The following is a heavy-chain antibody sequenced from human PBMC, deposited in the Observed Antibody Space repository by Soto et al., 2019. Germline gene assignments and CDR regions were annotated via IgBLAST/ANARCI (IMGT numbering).Heavy chain of an antibody. CDR3: ARGGYSGYDYPYYYGMDV. Sequence: SVKVSCKASGGTFSSYAISWVRQAPGQGLEWMGGVIPIFGTANYAQKFQGRVTIAADESTSTAYMELSSLRSEDTAVYYCARGGYSGYDYPYYYGMDVWGQGTTVTVSS. J-gene: IGHJ6*02. CDR2: VIPIFGTA. CDR1: GGTFSSYA. V-gene: IGHV1-69*13. D-gene: IGHD5-12*01.